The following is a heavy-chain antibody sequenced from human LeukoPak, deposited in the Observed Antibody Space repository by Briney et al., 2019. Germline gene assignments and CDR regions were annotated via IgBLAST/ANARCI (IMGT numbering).Heavy chain of an antibody. CDR3: AKALPGTTLGAFDI. CDR2: IWYGGSNK. J-gene: IGHJ3*02. V-gene: IGHV3-30*02. CDR1: GFTFSSYG. Sequence: GGSLRLSCAASGFTFSSYGMHWVRQAPGKGLEWVAVIWYGGSNKYYADSVKGRFTISRDNSKNTLYLQMNSLRAEDTAVYYCAKALPGTTLGAFDIWGQGTMVTVSS. D-gene: IGHD1-1*01.